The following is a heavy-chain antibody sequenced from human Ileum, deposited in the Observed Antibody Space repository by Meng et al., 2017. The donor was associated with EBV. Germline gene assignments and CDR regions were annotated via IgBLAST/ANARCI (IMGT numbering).Heavy chain of an antibody. CDR2: IDQSGYT. CDR3: TRYGRCNGNSFYCFDP. V-gene: IGHV4-34*01. CDR1: GGSFNDYY. J-gene: IGHJ5*02. Sequence: QVPRQRWGKGLLKPSETLYLTCAVYGGSFNDYYWTWLRQPPGKGLEWIGEIDQSGYTKFNPSLSSRATISRDTSNNQFSLRLNSVTAADTALYYCTRYGRCNGNSFYCFDPWGQGTLVTVSS. D-gene: IGHD4-23*01.